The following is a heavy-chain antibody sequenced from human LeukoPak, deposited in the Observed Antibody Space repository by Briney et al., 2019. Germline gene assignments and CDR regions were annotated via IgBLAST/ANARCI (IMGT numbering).Heavy chain of an antibody. CDR2: IIPIFGTA. V-gene: IGHV1-69*13. Sequence: GASVKVSCKASGGTFSSYAISWVRQAPGQGLEWMGGIIPIFGTANYAQKFQGRVTITADESTSTAYMELSSLRSEDTAVYYCARDKEGWYGTSGFDYWGQGTLVTVSS. D-gene: IGHD6-19*01. CDR3: ARDKEGWYGTSGFDY. CDR1: GGTFSSYA. J-gene: IGHJ4*02.